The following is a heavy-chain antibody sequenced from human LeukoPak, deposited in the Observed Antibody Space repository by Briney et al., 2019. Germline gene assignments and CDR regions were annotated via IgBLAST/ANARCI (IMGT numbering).Heavy chain of an antibody. D-gene: IGHD3-10*01. CDR2: MSGSGDHI. J-gene: IGHJ4*02. CDR3: AKVPGDHIGSGRSGY. CDR1: GLSFSSQA. V-gene: IGHV3-23*01. Sequence: GESLRLSCAASGLSFSSQAMTWVRQAPGKGLEWVSAMSGSGDHIYYADSVKGRFTISRDNSRDTLYLQMNRLRAEDTAIYYCAKVPGDHIGSGRSGYWGQGTLVTVSS.